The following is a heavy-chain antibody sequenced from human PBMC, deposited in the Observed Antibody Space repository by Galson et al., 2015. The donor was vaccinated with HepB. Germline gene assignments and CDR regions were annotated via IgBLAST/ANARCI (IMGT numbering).Heavy chain of an antibody. J-gene: IGHJ4*02. CDR3: ARDAMGRGSGKFSAFDY. Sequence: SLRLSCATSGFTFNTYTMHWVRKAPGKGLEWLATISSLGDIEYYADSVKGRFTNSRANAKNILYLQVNSLRTDETALYYCARDAMGRGSGKFSAFDYWGQGTLITVSS. CDR1: GFTFNTYT. CDR2: ISSLGDIE. D-gene: IGHD1-26*01. V-gene: IGHV3-30-3*01.